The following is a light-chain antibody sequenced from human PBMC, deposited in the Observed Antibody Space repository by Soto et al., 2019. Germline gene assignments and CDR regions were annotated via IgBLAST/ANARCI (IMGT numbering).Light chain of an antibody. CDR2: EVT. CDR3: SSYAGSDNLA. CDR1: SSDIGGYNY. V-gene: IGLV2-8*01. J-gene: IGLJ2*01. Sequence: QSALTQPPSASGSPGQSVTISCTGTSSDIGGYNYVSWYQQHPGKAPKLIIYEVTKRPSGVPDRFSGSKSGNTASLTVSGLHTEDEADYCCSSYAGSDNLAFGGGTKVTVL.